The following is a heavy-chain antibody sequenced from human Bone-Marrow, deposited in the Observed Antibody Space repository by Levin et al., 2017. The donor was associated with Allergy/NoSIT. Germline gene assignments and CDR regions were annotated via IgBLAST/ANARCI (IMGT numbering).Heavy chain of an antibody. CDR2: IYGDDDK. D-gene: IGHD6-19*01. CDR1: SLTTAGVA. J-gene: IGHJ6*02. Sequence: SLTTAGVAVAWIRQPPGKALEWLALIYGDDDKRFSPSLKRRLTISKDTSNSQVVLKMTNQDPMDAGTSFCAHSLLLPVGGKYYFYGLDVWGQGAAVTVS. V-gene: IGHV2-5*02. CDR3: AHSLLLPVGGKYYFYGLDV.